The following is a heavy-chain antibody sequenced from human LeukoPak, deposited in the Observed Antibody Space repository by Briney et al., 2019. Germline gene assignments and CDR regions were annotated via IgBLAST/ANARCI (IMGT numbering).Heavy chain of an antibody. J-gene: IGHJ4*02. CDR1: GYTFTSYA. CDR2: INAGNGNT. CDR3: ARGSVAGPYYFDY. D-gene: IGHD6-19*01. V-gene: IGHV1-3*03. Sequence: ASMKVSCKASGYTFTSYAMHWVRQAPGQRLEWMGWINAGNGNTKYSQEFQGRVTITRDTSASTAYMELSSLRSEDMAVYYCARGSVAGPYYFDYWGQGTLVTVSS.